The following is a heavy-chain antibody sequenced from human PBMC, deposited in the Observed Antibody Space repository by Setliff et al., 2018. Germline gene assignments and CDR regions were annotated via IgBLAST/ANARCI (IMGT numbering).Heavy chain of an antibody. Sequence: PSETLSLTCTVSGGSISGFNYWTWIRQPAGKGLEWIGQIYTSWSTNYNPSLKSRVTISLDTSKNQFSLKLNSVTAADTAVYYCARMSGFFYMDVWGKGTTVTVS. CDR2: IYTSWST. CDR1: GGSISGFNY. J-gene: IGHJ6*03. CDR3: ARMSGFFYMDV. D-gene: IGHD3-3*01. V-gene: IGHV4-61*09.